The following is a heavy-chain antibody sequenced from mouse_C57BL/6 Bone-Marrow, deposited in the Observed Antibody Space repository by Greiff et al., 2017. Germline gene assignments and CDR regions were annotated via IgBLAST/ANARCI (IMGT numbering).Heavy chain of an antibody. CDR1: GYTFTSYW. Sequence: VQLQQSGAELVKPGASVKLSCKASGYTFTSYWMHWVKQRPGQGLEWIGMIHPNSGSTNYNEKFKSKATLTVDKSSSTAYMQLSSLTSEDSAVYYCGTDYGSSYNYWGQGTTLTVSS. V-gene: IGHV1-64*01. CDR3: GTDYGSSYNY. J-gene: IGHJ2*01. CDR2: IHPNSGST. D-gene: IGHD1-1*01.